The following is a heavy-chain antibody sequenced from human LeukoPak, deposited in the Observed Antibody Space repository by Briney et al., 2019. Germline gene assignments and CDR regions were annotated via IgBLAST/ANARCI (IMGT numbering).Heavy chain of an antibody. CDR1: GFTIDDYG. J-gene: IGHJ1*01. CDR2: INWNGGST. V-gene: IGHV3-20*04. CDR3: ARDSSSWYVSEH. Sequence: AGGSLRLSCAASGFTIDDYGMSWVRQAPGKGLEWVSGINWNGGSTGYADSVKGRFTISRDNAKNSLYLQMNSLRAEDTALYYCARDSSSWYVSEHWGQGTLVTVSS. D-gene: IGHD6-13*01.